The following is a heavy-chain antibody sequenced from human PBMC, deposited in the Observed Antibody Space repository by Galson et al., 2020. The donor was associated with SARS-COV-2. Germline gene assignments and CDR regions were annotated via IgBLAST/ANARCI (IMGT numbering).Heavy chain of an antibody. Sequence: SETLSLTCTVSGGSISSSSYYWGWIRQPPGKGLEWIGSIYYSGSTYYNPSLKSRVTISVDTSKNQFSLKLSSVTAADTAVYYCARYSSGWNSNSAFDIWGQGTMVTVSS. CDR2: IYYSGST. CDR3: ARYSSGWNSNSAFDI. CDR1: GGSISSSSYY. V-gene: IGHV4-39*01. D-gene: IGHD6-19*01. J-gene: IGHJ3*02.